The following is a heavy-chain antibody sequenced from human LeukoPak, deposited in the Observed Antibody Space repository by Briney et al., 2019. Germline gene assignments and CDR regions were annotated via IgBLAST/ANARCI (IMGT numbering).Heavy chain of an antibody. J-gene: IGHJ4*02. D-gene: IGHD3-10*01. CDR1: GFIFSSYE. V-gene: IGHV3-48*03. CDR3: ARDTGITMVQPDEFHY. CDR2: ISSSGNTI. Sequence: GGSLRLSCAASGFIFSSYEMNWVRQAPGKGLEWVSYISSSGNTIYYADSVKSRFTISRDNAKNSLYLQMNSLRAEDTAVYYCARDTGITMVQPDEFHYWGQGTLVTVSS.